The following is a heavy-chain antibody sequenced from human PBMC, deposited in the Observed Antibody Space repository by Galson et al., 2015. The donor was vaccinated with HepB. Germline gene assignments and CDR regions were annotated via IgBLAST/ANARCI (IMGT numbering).Heavy chain of an antibody. J-gene: IGHJ3*02. CDR2: IIPIFGTA. CDR1: GGTFSSYA. D-gene: IGHD2-2*01. Sequence: SVKVSCKASGGTFSSYAISWVRQAPGQGLEWMGGIIPIFGTANYAQKFQGRVTITADESTSTAYMELSSLRSEDTAVYYCASSSVPALREWAAFDIWGQGTMVTVSS. CDR3: ASSSVPALREWAAFDI. V-gene: IGHV1-69*13.